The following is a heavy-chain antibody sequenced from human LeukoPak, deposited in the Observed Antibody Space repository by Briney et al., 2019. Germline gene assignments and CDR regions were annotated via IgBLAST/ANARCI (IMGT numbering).Heavy chain of an antibody. D-gene: IGHD4/OR15-4a*01. Sequence: SETLSLTCAVYGGSFSGYYWSWIRQPPGKGLVWIGEINHSGSTNYNPSLKSRVTISVDTSKNQFSLKLSSVTAADTAVYYCARVPRRGLLAHDAFDIWGQGTMVTVSS. CDR1: GGSFSGYY. J-gene: IGHJ3*02. CDR3: ARVPRRGLLAHDAFDI. V-gene: IGHV4-34*01. CDR2: INHSGST.